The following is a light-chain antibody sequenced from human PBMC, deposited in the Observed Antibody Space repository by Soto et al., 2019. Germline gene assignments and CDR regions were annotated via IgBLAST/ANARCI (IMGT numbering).Light chain of an antibody. CDR1: SSDIGRYDY. Sequence: QSALAQPASVSGSRGQSITISCTGTSSDIGRYDYVSWFQQHPGKVPKLIIYDVSNWPSGVSDRFSGSKSGNTASLTISGLHPEDADDYYCSSFTTSSTLVFGTGTKVTVL. V-gene: IGLV2-14*03. CDR2: DVS. J-gene: IGLJ1*01. CDR3: SSFTTSSTLV.